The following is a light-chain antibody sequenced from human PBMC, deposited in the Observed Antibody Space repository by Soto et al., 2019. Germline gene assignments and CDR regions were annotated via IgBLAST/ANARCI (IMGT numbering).Light chain of an antibody. Sequence: DIQMTQFPSSLSASVGDRVTITCRASQIISTYFNWYQQKVGKAPKLLIYAASSLQSGVPSRFSGTGSGTDFTLTISSLQPEDFATYFCQQTYSDPWTFGQGTKVEIK. CDR2: AAS. J-gene: IGKJ1*01. CDR1: QIISTY. V-gene: IGKV1-39*01. CDR3: QQTYSDPWT.